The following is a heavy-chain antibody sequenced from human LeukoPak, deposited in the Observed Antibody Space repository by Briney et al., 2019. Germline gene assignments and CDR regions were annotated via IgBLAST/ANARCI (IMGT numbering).Heavy chain of an antibody. CDR2: INPSGGST. CDR1: GYTFTSYY. Sequence: GASVKVSCKASGYTFTSYYMHWVRQAPGQGLEWMGIINPSGGSTSYAQNFQGRVTMTRDTSTSTVYMELSSLRSEDAAVYYCESDPRSDGSDYYYMDVWGKGPTVTVSS. CDR3: ESDPRSDGSDYYYMDV. J-gene: IGHJ6*03. D-gene: IGHD3-10*01. V-gene: IGHV1-46*01.